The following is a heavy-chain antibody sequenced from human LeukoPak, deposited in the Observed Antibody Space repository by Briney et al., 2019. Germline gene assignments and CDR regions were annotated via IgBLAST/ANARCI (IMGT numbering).Heavy chain of an antibody. Sequence: ASVKVSCKATGYTFTSYGISWVRQAPGQGLEWMGWISAYNGNTNYAQKLQGRVTMTTDTSTSTAYMELRSLRSDDTAVYYCARDPIPPPDSSRKRPVPGSAFDIWGQGTMVTVSS. CDR1: GYTFTSYG. V-gene: IGHV1-18*01. D-gene: IGHD6-19*01. J-gene: IGHJ3*02. CDR2: ISAYNGNT. CDR3: ARDPIPPPDSSRKRPVPGSAFDI.